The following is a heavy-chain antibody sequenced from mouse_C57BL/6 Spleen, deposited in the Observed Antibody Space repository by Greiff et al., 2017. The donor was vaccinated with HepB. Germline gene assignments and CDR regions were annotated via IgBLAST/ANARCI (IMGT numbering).Heavy chain of an antibody. CDR2: IDPETGGT. CDR3: TREGYYGSPDFDY. Sequence: QVQLKQSGAELVRPGASVTLSCKASGYTFTDYEMHWVKQTPVHGLEWIGAIDPETGGTAYNQKFKGKAILTADKSSSTAYMELRSLTSEDSAVYYCTREGYYGSPDFDYWGQGTTLTVSS. V-gene: IGHV1-15*01. J-gene: IGHJ2*01. CDR1: GYTFTDYE. D-gene: IGHD1-1*01.